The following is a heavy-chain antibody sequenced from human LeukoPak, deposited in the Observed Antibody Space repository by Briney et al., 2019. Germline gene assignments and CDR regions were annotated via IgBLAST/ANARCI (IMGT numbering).Heavy chain of an antibody. D-gene: IGHD6-19*01. CDR2: INPNSGGT. CDR1: GYTFTGYY. CDR3: ARDPYSSGWDHFDY. J-gene: IGHJ4*02. V-gene: IGHV1-2*02. Sequence: ASVKVSCKASGYTFTGYYMHWVRQAPGQGLEWMGWINPNSGGTNYAQKFQGRVTMTRDTSISTAYMELSRLRSDDTAVYYCARDPYSSGWDHFDYWGQGTLVTVSS.